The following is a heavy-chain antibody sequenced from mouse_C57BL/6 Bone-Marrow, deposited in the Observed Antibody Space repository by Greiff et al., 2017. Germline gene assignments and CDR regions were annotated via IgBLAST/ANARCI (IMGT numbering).Heavy chain of an antibody. CDR2: ISDGGSYT. V-gene: IGHV5-4*01. J-gene: IGHJ3*01. D-gene: IGHD1-1*01. Sequence: EVKLVESGGGLVKPGGSLKLSCAASGFTFSSYAMSWVRQTPEKRLEWVATISDGGSYTYYPANVKGRFTISRDNAKNNLYLQMSHLKSEDTAMYYCARDRYGSSFAYWGQGTLVTVSA. CDR1: GFTFSSYA. CDR3: ARDRYGSSFAY.